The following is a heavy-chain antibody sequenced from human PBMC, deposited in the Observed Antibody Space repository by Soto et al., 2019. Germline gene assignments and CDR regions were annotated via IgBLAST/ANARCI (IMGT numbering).Heavy chain of an antibody. J-gene: IGHJ6*02. CDR1: GFTFSSYG. CDR3: AKDHYSDSSGYTTYYGMDV. D-gene: IGHD3-22*01. V-gene: IGHV3-30*18. Sequence: QVQLVESGGGVVQPGRSLRLSCAASGFTFSSYGMHWVRQAPGKGLGWVAVISYDGSNKYYADSVKGRFTISRDNSKNTLYLQMNSLRAEDTAVYYCAKDHYSDSSGYTTYYGMDVWGQGTTVTVSS. CDR2: ISYDGSNK.